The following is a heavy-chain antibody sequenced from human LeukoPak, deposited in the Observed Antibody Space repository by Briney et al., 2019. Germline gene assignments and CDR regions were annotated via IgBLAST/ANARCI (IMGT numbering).Heavy chain of an antibody. D-gene: IGHD6-19*01. J-gene: IGHJ4*02. Sequence: GGSLRLSCAASGFNFNSFAMNWVRQAPGKGLEWVSIINYNDDNKYYADSVQGRFTISRDNSKNTVYLQMNSLRAEDTAIYYCAKDGHCPGALCPTQIAVAGYNDNWGQGTLVTVSS. CDR3: AKDGHCPGALCPTQIAVAGYNDN. V-gene: IGHV3-23*01. CDR1: GFNFNSFA. CDR2: INYNDDNK.